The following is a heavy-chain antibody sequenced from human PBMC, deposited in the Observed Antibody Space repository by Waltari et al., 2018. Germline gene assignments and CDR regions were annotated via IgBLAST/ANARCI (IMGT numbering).Heavy chain of an antibody. CDR1: GDSMTSNSW. V-gene: IGHV4-4*02. CDR3: ARDRGRGLYLDS. CDR2: IHRRGKT. J-gene: IGHJ4*02. Sequence: VQLQESGPGLVKPSGTLSLTCAVSGDSMTSNSWWSWVRQPPGRGLEWIGQIHRRGKTNYNPALESRVTVSIDTSNNQFSLKVTSATAADTAVYYCARDRGRGLYLDSWGQGTLVTVSP. D-gene: IGHD1-26*01.